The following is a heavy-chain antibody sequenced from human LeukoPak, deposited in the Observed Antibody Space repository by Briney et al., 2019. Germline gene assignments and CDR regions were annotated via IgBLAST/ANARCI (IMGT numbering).Heavy chain of an antibody. V-gene: IGHV4-39*01. CDR3: ARQGYADFSPRPFDY. CDR2: IYYSGNT. D-gene: IGHD4-17*01. CDR1: GDSISTSNSY. Sequence: SETLSLTCTVSGDSISTSNSYWGWIRQPPGKGLEWIGSIYYSGNTYYNASLKSRVTISVDTSKNQFSLKLTSVTAADTAVFYCARQGYADFSPRPFDYWGQGTLVTVSS. J-gene: IGHJ4*02.